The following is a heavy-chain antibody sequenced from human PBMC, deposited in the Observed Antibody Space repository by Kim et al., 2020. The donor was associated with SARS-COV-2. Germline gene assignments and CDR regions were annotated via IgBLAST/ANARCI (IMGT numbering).Heavy chain of an antibody. V-gene: IGHV3-30-3*01. D-gene: IGHD2-2*01. CDR1: GFTFSSYA. J-gene: IGHJ5*02. Sequence: GGSLRLSCAASGFTFSSYAMHWVRQAPGKGLEWVAVISYDGSNKYYADSVKGRFTISRDNSKNTLYLQMNSLRAEDTAVYYCAREVPDPGWFDPWGQGTLVTVSS. CDR2: ISYDGSNK. CDR3: AREVPDPGWFDP.